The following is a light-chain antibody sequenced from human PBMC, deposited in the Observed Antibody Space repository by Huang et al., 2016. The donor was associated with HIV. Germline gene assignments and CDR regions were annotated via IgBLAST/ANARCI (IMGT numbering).Light chain of an antibody. CDR1: PSVSSY. CDR2: EAS. Sequence: EIVLPQSPATLSLSPGERATLSCRASPSVSSYLAWYQHKPGQAPRLLIYEASNRSTGIPPRFSGSESGTDFSLSISSLEPEDFAVYYWQHRSNWPPFPVGGGTKVEIK. J-gene: IGKJ4*01. V-gene: IGKV3-11*01. CDR3: QHRSNWPPFP.